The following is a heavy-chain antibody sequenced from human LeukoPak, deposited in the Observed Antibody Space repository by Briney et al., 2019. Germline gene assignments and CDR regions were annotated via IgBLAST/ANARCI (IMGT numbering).Heavy chain of an antibody. J-gene: IGHJ4*02. CDR2: ISAYNGNT. CDR1: GYTFTSYG. Sequence: RASVKVSCKASGYTFTSYGISWVRQAPGQGLEWMGWISAYNGNTNYAQKLQGRVTMTTDTSTSTAYMELRSLRSDDTAVYYCARSPVDQQQLVLWADYWGQGTLVTVSS. CDR3: ARSPVDQQQLVLWADY. V-gene: IGHV1-18*01. D-gene: IGHD6-13*01.